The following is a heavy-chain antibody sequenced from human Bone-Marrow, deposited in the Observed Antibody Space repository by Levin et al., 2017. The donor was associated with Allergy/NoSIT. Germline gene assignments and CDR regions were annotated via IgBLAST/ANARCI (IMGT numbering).Heavy chain of an antibody. J-gene: IGHJ4*02. D-gene: IGHD4-17*01. Sequence: ASVKVSCKASGYTFTSYDINWVRQATGQGLEWMGWMNPNSGNTGYAQKFQGRVTMTRNTSISTAYMELSSLRSEDTAVYYCARGLHDYGDYGEVWYFDYWGQGTLVTVSS. CDR3: ARGLHDYGDYGEVWYFDY. CDR2: MNPNSGNT. V-gene: IGHV1-8*01. CDR1: GYTFTSYD.